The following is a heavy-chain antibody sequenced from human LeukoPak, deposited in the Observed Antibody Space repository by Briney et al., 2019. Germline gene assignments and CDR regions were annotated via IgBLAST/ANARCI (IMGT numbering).Heavy chain of an antibody. CDR3: ARGDMYFQDSTYRSFDH. CDR2: IDRKNGDT. CDR1: GNTFADYN. J-gene: IGHJ4*02. D-gene: IGHD2/OR15-2a*01. V-gene: IGHV1-2*02. Sequence: ASVKVSCKSFGNTFADYNMHWVRQVPGQRLEWMGWIDRKNGDTKYAQKFQGRVTMTRDTSKSTAYMVLRGLTSDDTAIYYCARGDMYFQDSTYRSFDHWGQGALVTVSS.